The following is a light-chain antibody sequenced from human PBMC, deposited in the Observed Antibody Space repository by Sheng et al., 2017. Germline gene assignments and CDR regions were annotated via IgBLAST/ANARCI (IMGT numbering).Light chain of an antibody. CDR3: QQRANWPPIT. J-gene: IGKJ5*01. Sequence: EIVLTQSPATLSFSPGESVTLSCRASHSVSTYLVWYQQKPGQAPRLLFYDASNRAPGIPARFSGSGSGTDFTLTISSLEPEDSAVYYCQQRANWPPITFGQGTRLEIK. CDR2: DAS. V-gene: IGKV3-11*01. CDR1: HSVSTY.